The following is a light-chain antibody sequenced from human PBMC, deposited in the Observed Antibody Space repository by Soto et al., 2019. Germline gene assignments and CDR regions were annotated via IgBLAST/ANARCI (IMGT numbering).Light chain of an antibody. CDR2: GAS. J-gene: IGKJ2*01. CDR3: QQYNNWPPKT. V-gene: IGKV3-15*01. Sequence: EIEMTQSPATLSVSPGERATLSCRASQSVSSNLAWYQQKPGQAPRLLIYGASTRATGIPARFSGSGSGTEFTLTISSLQSEDFAVYYCQQYNNWPPKTFGQGTKLEIK. CDR1: QSVSSN.